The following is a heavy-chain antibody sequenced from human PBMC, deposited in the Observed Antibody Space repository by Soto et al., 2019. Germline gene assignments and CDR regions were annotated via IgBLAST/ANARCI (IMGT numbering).Heavy chain of an antibody. CDR3: ARDQSSSWGGNWFDP. CDR2: IYYSGST. J-gene: IGHJ5*02. V-gene: IGHV4-59*01. CDR1: GGSISSYY. Sequence: SETLSLTCTVSGGSISSYYWSWIRQPPGKGLEWIGYIYYSGSTNYNPSLKSRVTISVDTSKNQFSLKLSSVTAADTAVYYCARDQSSSWGGNWFDPWGQGTLVTVSS. D-gene: IGHD6-13*01.